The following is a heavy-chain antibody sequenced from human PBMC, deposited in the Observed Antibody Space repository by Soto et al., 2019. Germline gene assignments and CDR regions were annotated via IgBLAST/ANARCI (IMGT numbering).Heavy chain of an antibody. V-gene: IGHV3-33*01. CDR2: IWYDGSNK. Sequence: GGSLRLSCAASGFTFSSYGMHWVRQAPGKGLEWVAVIWYDGSNKYYADSVKGRFTISRDNSKNTLYLQMNSLRADDTGVYYCARDLGRGYGYFDCWGPGTLVTVSS. CDR1: GFTFSSYG. J-gene: IGHJ4*02. D-gene: IGHD5-12*01. CDR3: ARDLGRGYGYFDC.